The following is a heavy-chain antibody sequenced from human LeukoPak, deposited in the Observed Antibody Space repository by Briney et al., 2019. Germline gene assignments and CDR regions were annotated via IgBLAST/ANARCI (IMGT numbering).Heavy chain of an antibody. CDR1: GGSISCSNYY. CDR2: IYYNGTT. V-gene: IGHV4-39*01. J-gene: IGHJ4*02. Sequence: ETLSLPCPVSGGSISCSNYYWGWIRQPPGKGLEWIGSIYYNGTTYYNPSLKSRVTISGDTSTNHVSLKLCSVTAADTALYHCARHKGTYYDFWSGYCSDYWGQGTLVTVSS. D-gene: IGHD3-3*01. CDR3: ARHKGTYYDFWSGYCSDY.